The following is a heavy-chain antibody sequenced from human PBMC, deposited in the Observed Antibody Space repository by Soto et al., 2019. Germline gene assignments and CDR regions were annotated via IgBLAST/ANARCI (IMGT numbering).Heavy chain of an antibody. D-gene: IGHD3-3*01. Sequence: EVQLVESGGGLVKPGGSLRLSCAASGFTFSNAWMNWVRQAPGKGLEWVGRIRSNAGGGTADYAAPVKGRFTFSRDDSQNTLFLEMNSLKTEDTTVYFCTTWISGLVTGQWGQGTLVTVSS. CDR1: GFTFSNAW. J-gene: IGHJ4*02. V-gene: IGHV3-15*07. CDR3: TTWISGLVTGQ. CDR2: IRSNAGGGTA.